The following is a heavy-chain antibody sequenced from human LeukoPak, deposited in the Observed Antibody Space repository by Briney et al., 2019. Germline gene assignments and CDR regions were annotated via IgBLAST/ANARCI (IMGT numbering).Heavy chain of an antibody. CDR1: GGSISSYY. CDR3: AREGGGFDY. D-gene: IGHD3-16*01. J-gene: IGHJ4*02. V-gene: IGHV4-59*12. Sequence: SETLSLTCTVSGGSISSYYWSWIRQPPGKGLEWIGYIYYSGSTNYNPSLKSRVIMSVDTSKNQFSLKLTSVTAADTAVYYCAREGGGFDYLGQGTLVTVSS. CDR2: IYYSGST.